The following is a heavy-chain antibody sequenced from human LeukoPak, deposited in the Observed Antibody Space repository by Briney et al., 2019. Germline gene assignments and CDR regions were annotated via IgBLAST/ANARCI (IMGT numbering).Heavy chain of an antibody. D-gene: IGHD6-13*01. CDR2: IYSGGST. CDR1: EFSVGSNY. Sequence: GGSLRLSCAASEFSVGSNYMTWVRQAPGKGLEWVSLIYSGGSTYYADSVKGRFTISRDNSKNTLYLQMNSLRSDDTAVYYCARTYSSNWDDFDYWGQGTLVTVSS. CDR3: ARTYSSNWDDFDY. J-gene: IGHJ4*02. V-gene: IGHV3-66*02.